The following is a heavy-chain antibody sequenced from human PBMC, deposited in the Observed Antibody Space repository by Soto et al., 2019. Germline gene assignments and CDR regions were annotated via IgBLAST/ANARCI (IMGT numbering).Heavy chain of an antibody. V-gene: IGHV3-23*01. CDR1: GFTFSSYA. CDR2: ISGSGGST. D-gene: IGHD1-1*01. CDR3: TTAMGCLVKDS. J-gene: IGHJ5*01. Sequence: EVQLLESGGGLVQPGGSLRLSCAASGFTFSSYAMSWVRQAPGKGLEWVSAISGSGGSTYYADSVKGRFTISRDNSKNTLCLPIFRLTAEATGTSESTTAMGCLVKDS.